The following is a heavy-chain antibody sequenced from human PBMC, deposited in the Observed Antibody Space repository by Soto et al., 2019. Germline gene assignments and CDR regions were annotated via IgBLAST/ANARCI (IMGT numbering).Heavy chain of an antibody. V-gene: IGHV3-23*01. CDR2: ISGSGAST. Sequence: GGSLRLSCAASGFNFSIYAMSWVRQAPGKGLEWVSAISGSGASTNYADSVKGRFTISRDNSKNTLYLQMNSLRAEDTAVYYCAKKRTTWWSGPHYSDYWGQGTLVTVSS. CDR1: GFNFSIYA. CDR3: AKKRTTWWSGPHYSDY. D-gene: IGHD2-8*02. J-gene: IGHJ4*02.